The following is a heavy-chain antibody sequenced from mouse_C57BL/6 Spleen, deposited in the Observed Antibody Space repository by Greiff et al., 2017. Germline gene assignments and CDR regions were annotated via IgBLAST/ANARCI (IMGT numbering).Heavy chain of an antibody. V-gene: IGHV1-9*01. J-gene: IGHJ1*03. CDR1: GYTFTGYW. CDR2: ILPGSGST. CDR3: ARGPIYDGYYAWYFDV. D-gene: IGHD2-3*01. Sequence: QVQLKESGAELMKPGASVKLSCKATGYTFTGYWIEWVKQRPGHGLEWIGEILPGSGSTNYNEKFKGKATFTADTSSNTAYMQLSSLTTEDSAIYYCARGPIYDGYYAWYFDVWGTGTTVTVSS.